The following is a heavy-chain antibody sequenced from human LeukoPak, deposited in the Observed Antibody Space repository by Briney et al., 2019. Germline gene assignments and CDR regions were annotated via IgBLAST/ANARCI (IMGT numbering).Heavy chain of an antibody. CDR3: AKDKDPNWFDP. V-gene: IGHV3-23*01. CDR1: GFTFSSYA. CDR2: ISGSGGST. Sequence: GGSLRLSCAASGFTFSSYAMSWVHQAPGKGLEWVSAISGSGGSTYYADSVKGRFTISRDNSKNALYLQMNSLRAEDTAVYYCAKDKDPNWFDPWGQGTLVTVSS. J-gene: IGHJ5*02.